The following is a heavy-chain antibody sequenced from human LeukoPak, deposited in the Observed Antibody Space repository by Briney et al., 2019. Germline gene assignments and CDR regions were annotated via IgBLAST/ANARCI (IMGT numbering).Heavy chain of an antibody. CDR3: ARDYDFWSGYYY. CDR1: GGSISSGSYY. V-gene: IGHV4-61*02. D-gene: IGHD3-3*01. Sequence: SETLSLTXTVSGGSISSGSYYWSWIGQPAGKGLQWIGRIYTSGSTNYNPSLKSRVTISVDTSKNQFSLKLSSVTAADTAVYYCARDYDFWSGYYYWGQGTLVTVSS. J-gene: IGHJ4*02. CDR2: IYTSGST.